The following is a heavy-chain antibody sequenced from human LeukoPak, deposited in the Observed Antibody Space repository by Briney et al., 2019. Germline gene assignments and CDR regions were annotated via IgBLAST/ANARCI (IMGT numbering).Heavy chain of an antibody. V-gene: IGHV1-18*01. Sequence: ASVKVSCKASGYTFTSYGISWVRQAPGQGLEWMGWISAYNGNTNYAQKLQGRVTMTTDTSTSTAYMELRSLRSDDTAVYYCARAPIAARLPYYYYYMDVWGKGTTVTVSS. D-gene: IGHD6-6*01. CDR2: ISAYNGNT. J-gene: IGHJ6*03. CDR3: ARAPIAARLPYYYYYMDV. CDR1: GYTFTSYG.